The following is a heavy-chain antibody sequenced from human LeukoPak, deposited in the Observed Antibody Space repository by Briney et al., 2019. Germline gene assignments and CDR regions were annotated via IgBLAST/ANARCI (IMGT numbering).Heavy chain of an antibody. CDR2: IIPIFGTA. CDR1: GGTFISYA. V-gene: IGHV1-69*05. D-gene: IGHD6-6*01. Sequence: ASVKVSCKASGGTFISYAISWVRQAPGQGLEWMGGIIPIFGTANYAQKFQGRVTMTRDTSTSTVYMYLSSLRSEDTAVYYCARASYYFDYWGQGTLVTVSS. CDR3: ARASYYFDY. J-gene: IGHJ4*02.